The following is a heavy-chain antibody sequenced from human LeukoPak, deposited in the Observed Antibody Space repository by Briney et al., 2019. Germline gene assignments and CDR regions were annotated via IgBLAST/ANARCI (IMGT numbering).Heavy chain of an antibody. J-gene: IGHJ5*02. CDR1: GFTFSSYW. CDR3: ARDREIVVVPAAIGH. V-gene: IGHV3-7*03. D-gene: IGHD2-2*01. CDR2: IKQDGSEK. Sequence: PGGSLRLSCAASGFTFSSYWMSWVRQAPGKGLEWVANIKQDGSEKYYVDSVKGRFTISRDNAKNSLYLQMNSLRAEDTAVYYCARDREIVVVPAAIGHWGQGTLVTVSS.